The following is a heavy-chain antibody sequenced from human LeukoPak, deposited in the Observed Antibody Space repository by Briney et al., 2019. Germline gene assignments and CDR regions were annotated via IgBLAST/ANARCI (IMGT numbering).Heavy chain of an antibody. D-gene: IGHD2-15*01. Sequence: PSETLSLTCTVSGGSSSSYYWSWIRQPPGKGLEWIGHIYYSGSTNYNPSLKSRVTMSVDTSKNQLSLKLRSVTAADTAVYYCARDIGYSSLWSQGTLVTVSS. J-gene: IGHJ4*02. CDR2: IYYSGST. V-gene: IGHV4-59*01. CDR1: GGSSSSYY. CDR3: ARDIGYSSL.